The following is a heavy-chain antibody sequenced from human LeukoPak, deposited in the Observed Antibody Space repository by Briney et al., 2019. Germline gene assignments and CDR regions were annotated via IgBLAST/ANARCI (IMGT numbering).Heavy chain of an antibody. Sequence: PGGSLRLSCAASGFTFSSYAMHWVRQAPGKGLEWVAVISYDGSNKYYADSVKGRFTISRDNSKNTLYLQMNSLRDEDTAVYYCVRSEGVFGRQYHFDYWGQGTLVTVSS. V-gene: IGHV3-30-3*01. CDR2: ISYDGSNK. CDR1: GFTFSSYA. J-gene: IGHJ4*02. D-gene: IGHD3/OR15-3a*01. CDR3: VRSEGVFGRQYHFDY.